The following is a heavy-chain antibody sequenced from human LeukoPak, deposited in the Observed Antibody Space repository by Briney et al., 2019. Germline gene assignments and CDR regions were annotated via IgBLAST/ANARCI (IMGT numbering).Heavy chain of an antibody. CDR1: GGSISSYY. Sequence: SETLSLTCTVSGGSISSYYWSWIRQPAGKGLEWIGRIYTSGSTNYNPSLKSRVTISVDTSKNQFSLELSSVTAADTAVYYCARDGDGYNIIDYWGQGTLVTVSS. CDR3: ARDGDGYNIIDY. V-gene: IGHV4-4*07. J-gene: IGHJ4*02. CDR2: IYTSGST. D-gene: IGHD5-24*01.